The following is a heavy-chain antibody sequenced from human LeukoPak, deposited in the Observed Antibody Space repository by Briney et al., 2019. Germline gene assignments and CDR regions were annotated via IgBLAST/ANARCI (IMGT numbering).Heavy chain of an antibody. V-gene: IGHV4-34*01. CDR3: AVPNSPPYYYYGMDV. CDR2: VNHSGST. J-gene: IGHJ6*02. D-gene: IGHD2/OR15-2a*01. Sequence: SETLSLTCAVYGGSFSGYYWSWIRQPPGKGLEWIGEVNHSGSTNYNPSLKSRVTISVDTSKNQFSLKLSSVTAADTAVYYCAVPNSPPYYYYGMDVWGQGTTVTVSS. CDR1: GGSFSGYY.